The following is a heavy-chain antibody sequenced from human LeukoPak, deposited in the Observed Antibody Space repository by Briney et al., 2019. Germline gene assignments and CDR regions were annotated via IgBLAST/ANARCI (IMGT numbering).Heavy chain of an antibody. J-gene: IGHJ4*02. CDR3: GRGDPDY. Sequence: PGGSLRLSCTGSGFTFSSYVMHWVRQAPGKGLEWVANINQGGSDKYYVDSVKGRFTISRDNARNSLYLQMNSLRAEDTAVYYCGRGDPDYWGQGTLVTVSS. V-gene: IGHV3-7*01. CDR2: INQGGSDK. CDR1: GFTFSSYV.